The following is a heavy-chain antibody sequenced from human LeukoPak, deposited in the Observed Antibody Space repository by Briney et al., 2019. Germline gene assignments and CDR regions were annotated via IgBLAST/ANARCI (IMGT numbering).Heavy chain of an antibody. CDR3: AKEGIATTGPHWYFDL. V-gene: IGHV3-30*18. Sequence: GGSLRLSCAASGFTFSVYGMHWVRQAPGKGLEWVAVISDDVSTKNYADSVKGRFTISRDNSKNTLYLQMNSLRAEDTAVYYCAKEGIATTGPHWYFDLWGRGTLVTVSS. CDR1: GFTFSVYG. D-gene: IGHD6-13*01. CDR2: ISDDVSTK. J-gene: IGHJ2*01.